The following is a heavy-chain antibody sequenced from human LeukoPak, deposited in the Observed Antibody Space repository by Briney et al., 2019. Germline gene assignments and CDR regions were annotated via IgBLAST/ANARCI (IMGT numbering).Heavy chain of an antibody. CDR2: IIPIFGTA. CDR1: GGTFSSYA. Sequence: GASVKVSCKASGGTFSSYAISWVRQAPGQGLEWMGRIIPIFGTANYAQKLQGRVTITTDESTSTAYMELSSLRSEDTAVYYCARDRVFEYCSSTSCYGLDYWGQGTLVTVSS. V-gene: IGHV1-69*05. D-gene: IGHD2-2*01. J-gene: IGHJ4*02. CDR3: ARDRVFEYCSSTSCYGLDY.